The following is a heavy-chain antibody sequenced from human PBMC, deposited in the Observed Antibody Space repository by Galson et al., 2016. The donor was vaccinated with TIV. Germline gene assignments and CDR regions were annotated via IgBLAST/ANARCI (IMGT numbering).Heavy chain of an antibody. D-gene: IGHD1-26*01. CDR1: GDSVSNNVVA. CDR3: ARRYSGSKNGFDM. V-gene: IGHV6-1*01. J-gene: IGHJ3*02. Sequence: CAISGDSVSNNVVAWNWIRQSPSRGLEWLGRTYYRSKWYNDYAISVKSRLIINADTSNNQVSLQLNSVTPEDTAVYYCARRYSGSKNGFDMWGQGTMVTVSS. CDR2: TYYRSKWYN.